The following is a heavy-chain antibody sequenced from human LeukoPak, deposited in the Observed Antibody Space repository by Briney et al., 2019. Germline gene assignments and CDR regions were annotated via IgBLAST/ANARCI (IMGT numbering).Heavy chain of an antibody. Sequence: PGGPLRLSCAASGFTFSDHGMHWVRQAPGKGLEWVAIIWYNGSKKYYAESVKGRFTISRDNSKNTLYLQMSSLRAEDTAVYYCARDPYGSGDGYFDYWGQGTLVTVSS. CDR2: IWYNGSKK. V-gene: IGHV3-33*01. CDR1: GFTFSDHG. D-gene: IGHD3-10*01. J-gene: IGHJ4*02. CDR3: ARDPYGSGDGYFDY.